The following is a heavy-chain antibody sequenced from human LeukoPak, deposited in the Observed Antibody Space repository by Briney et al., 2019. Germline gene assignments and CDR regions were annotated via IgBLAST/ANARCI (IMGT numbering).Heavy chain of an antibody. CDR3: ARDGYSSSWTSRENFDY. CDR2: ISSSSYI. J-gene: IGHJ4*02. V-gene: IGHV3-21*01. Sequence: PGGSLRLSCAASGFTFSSYSMNWVRQAPGKGLEWVSSISSSSYIYYADSVKGRFTISRGNAKNSLYLQMNSLRAEDTAVYYCARDGYSSSWTSRENFDYWGQGTLVTVSS. CDR1: GFTFSSYS. D-gene: IGHD6-13*01.